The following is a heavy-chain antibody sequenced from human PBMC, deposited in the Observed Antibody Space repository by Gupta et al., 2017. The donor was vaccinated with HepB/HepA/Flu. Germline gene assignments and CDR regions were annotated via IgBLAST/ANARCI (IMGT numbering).Heavy chain of an antibody. V-gene: IGHV3-48*03. CDR1: GFTFSNYD. D-gene: IGHD3-3*01. CDR2: ISSSGSRTI. Sequence: EVPLVESGGGLVQPGGSLRLSCAASGFTFSNYDVTWVRQAPGKGLEWVSYISSSGSRTIYYADSVKGRFTISRDNAKNSLYLQMNSLRAEDTAVYYCAREGFWSGPGPYYSYGMDVWGQGTTVTVSS. J-gene: IGHJ6*02. CDR3: AREGFWSGPGPYYSYGMDV.